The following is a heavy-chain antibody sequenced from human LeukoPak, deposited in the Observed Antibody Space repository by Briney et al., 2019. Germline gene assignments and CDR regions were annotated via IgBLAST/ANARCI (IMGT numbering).Heavy chain of an antibody. Sequence: AGGSLRLSCAASGFTFSSYWMHWVRQAPGKGLVWVSRINSDGSSTSYADSVKGRFTISRDNAKNTLYLQMNSLRAEDTAVYYCAKGEASDAFDIWGQGTMVTVSS. J-gene: IGHJ3*02. CDR3: AKGEASDAFDI. CDR2: INSDGSST. D-gene: IGHD1-26*01. CDR1: GFTFSSYW. V-gene: IGHV3-74*01.